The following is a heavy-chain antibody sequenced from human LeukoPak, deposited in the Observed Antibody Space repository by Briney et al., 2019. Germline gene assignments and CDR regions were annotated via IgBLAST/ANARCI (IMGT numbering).Heavy chain of an antibody. D-gene: IGHD4-17*01. CDR3: ARSAKDYGRPTGFDY. V-gene: IGHV4-34*01. J-gene: IGHJ4*02. CDR2: INHSGST. Sequence: SETLSLTCAVYGGSFSGYYWSWVRQPPGKGLEWIGEINHSGSTNYNPSLKSRVTISVDTSKNQFSLKLSSVTAADTAVYYCARSAKDYGRPTGFDYWGQGTLVTVSS. CDR1: GGSFSGYY.